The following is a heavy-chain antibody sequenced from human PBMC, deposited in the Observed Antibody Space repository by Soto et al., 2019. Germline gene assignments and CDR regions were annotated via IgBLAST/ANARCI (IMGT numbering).Heavy chain of an antibody. J-gene: IGHJ2*01. CDR2: ISGSGGST. CDR1: GFTFSSYA. Sequence: GGSLRLSCAASGFTFSSYAMSWVRQAPGKGLEWVSAISGSGGSTYYADSVKGRFTISRDNSKNTLYLQMNSLRAEDTAVYYCAKDAYYYDSSGYYYHYWYFDLWGRGTLVTVSS. D-gene: IGHD3-22*01. V-gene: IGHV3-23*01. CDR3: AKDAYYYDSSGYYYHYWYFDL.